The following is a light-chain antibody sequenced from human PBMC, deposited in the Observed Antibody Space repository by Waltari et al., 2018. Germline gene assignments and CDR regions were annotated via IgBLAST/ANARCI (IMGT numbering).Light chain of an antibody. CDR1: QSVSTN. CDR3: QQYSNWPPIT. Sequence: ETVMTQSPATLTVSQGERVTITCRASQSVSTNLAWYQQKPGQAPRLLIDGASTRATGTPARFSGSGSGTEFTLTISSLQSEDFAVYYCQQYSNWPPITFGQGTRLEIK. V-gene: IGKV3-15*01. J-gene: IGKJ5*01. CDR2: GAS.